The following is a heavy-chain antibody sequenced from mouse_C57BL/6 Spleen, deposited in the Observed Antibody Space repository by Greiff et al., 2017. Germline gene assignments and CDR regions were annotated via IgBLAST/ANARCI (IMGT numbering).Heavy chain of an antibody. D-gene: IGHD1-1*01. V-gene: IGHV1-9*01. CDR1: GYTFTGYW. CDR3: ARILYYYGSYYFDY. J-gene: IGHJ2*01. CDR2: ILPGSGST. Sequence: QVQLQQSGAELMKPGASVKLSCKATGYTFTGYWIKWVKQRPGHGLEWIGEILPGSGSTNYNEKFKGKATFTADTSSNTAYMQRSRLTAEDSAIYYGARILYYYGSYYFDYWGQGTTLTVSS.